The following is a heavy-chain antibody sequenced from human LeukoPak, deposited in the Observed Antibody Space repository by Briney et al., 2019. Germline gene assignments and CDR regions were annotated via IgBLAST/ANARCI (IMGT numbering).Heavy chain of an antibody. Sequence: PGGSLRLSCSASGFQFSSFWMHWVRQAPGKGLVWVSRIDLDGRSTTYADSVKGRFTISRDNRKNTLYLQMNSLRVEDTAVYYCAKSFRGLPPSGSFLSHPGAPDYWGQGTLVTVSS. V-gene: IGHV3-74*01. J-gene: IGHJ4*02. CDR1: GFQFSSFW. CDR2: IDLDGRST. D-gene: IGHD1-26*01. CDR3: AKSFRGLPPSGSFLSHPGAPDY.